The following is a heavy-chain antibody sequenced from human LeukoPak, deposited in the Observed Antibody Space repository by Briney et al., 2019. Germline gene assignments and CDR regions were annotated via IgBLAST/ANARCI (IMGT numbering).Heavy chain of an antibody. CDR2: INSDGSRT. J-gene: IGHJ6*02. D-gene: IGHD6-6*01. Sequence: GGSLRLSCAASGFTFSSYWMHWVRQAPGKGLVWVSRINSDGSRTSYVDSVKGRFTISRDNAKNTLYLQMNSLRAEDTAVYYCARAQGLVYYYYGMDVWGQGTTVTVSS. V-gene: IGHV3-74*01. CDR1: GFTFSSYW. CDR3: ARAQGLVYYYYGMDV.